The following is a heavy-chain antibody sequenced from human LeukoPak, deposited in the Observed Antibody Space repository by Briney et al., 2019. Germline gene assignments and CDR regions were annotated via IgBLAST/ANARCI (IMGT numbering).Heavy chain of an antibody. CDR3: ARGGTRGDSNYDYYYYMDV. J-gene: IGHJ6*03. D-gene: IGHD4-11*01. V-gene: IGHV4-59*12. Sequence: PSETLSLTCTVSGGSISSYYWSWLRQPPGKGLEWIGYIYYSGSTNYNPSLKSRVTISVDTSKNQCSLKLSSVTAADTAVYYCARGGTRGDSNYDYYYYMDVWGKGTTVTVSS. CDR1: GGSISSYY. CDR2: IYYSGST.